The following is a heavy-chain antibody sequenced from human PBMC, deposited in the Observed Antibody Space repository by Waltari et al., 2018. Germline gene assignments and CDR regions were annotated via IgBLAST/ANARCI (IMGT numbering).Heavy chain of an antibody. D-gene: IGHD5-12*01. Sequence: EVQLVESGGGLVQPGGSLRLSCAASGFTFSSYAMSWVRQAPGKGLDWVSSIIGSGTSTYYADSVKGRFSISRDNSKNTLYLQLNSLRAEDTAVYYCAKGGGYDFYQDVSYMDVWGKGTTVTVSS. V-gene: IGHV3-23*04. CDR2: IIGSGTST. J-gene: IGHJ6*03. CDR3: AKGGGYDFYQDVSYMDV. CDR1: GFTFSSYA.